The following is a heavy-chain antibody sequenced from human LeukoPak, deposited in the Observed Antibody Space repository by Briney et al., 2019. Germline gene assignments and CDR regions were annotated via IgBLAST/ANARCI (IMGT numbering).Heavy chain of an antibody. CDR1: GFTFSSSS. CDR2: ITDAVGST. J-gene: IGHJ4*02. CDR3: AKLYSSRNYFDY. D-gene: IGHD6-13*01. V-gene: IGHV3-23*01. Sequence: GGSLRLSCAASGFTFSSSSISWVRQAPGKGLEWVSAITDAVGSTHYADSVKGRFTISSDNSKNTVYLQMNSLRPEDMAVYYCAKLYSSRNYFDYWGQGTLVTVSS.